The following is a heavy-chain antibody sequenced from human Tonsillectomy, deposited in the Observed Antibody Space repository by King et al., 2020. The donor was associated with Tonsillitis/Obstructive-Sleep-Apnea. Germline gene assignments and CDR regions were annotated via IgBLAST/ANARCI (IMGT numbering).Heavy chain of an antibody. Sequence: QLVQSGGGVVQPGRSLRLSCAASGFTFSTYGMHWVRQAPGKGLEWVAVIYYDGTYKVYADSVKGRFTISRDNSKNMLYIQMNSLRAEDTAVYYCAGALHDAFDIWGQGTMVTVSS. CDR2: IYYDGTYK. CDR1: GFTFSTYG. V-gene: IGHV3-33*01. D-gene: IGHD3-10*01. CDR3: AGALHDAFDI. J-gene: IGHJ3*02.